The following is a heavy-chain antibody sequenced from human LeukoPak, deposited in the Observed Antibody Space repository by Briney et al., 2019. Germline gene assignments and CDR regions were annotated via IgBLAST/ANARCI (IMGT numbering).Heavy chain of an antibody. CDR2: ISGSSGST. D-gene: IGHD6-13*01. CDR1: GFTFSSYA. J-gene: IGHJ4*02. CDR3: AKGDPGYSSSWYLGGKDY. Sequence: PGGSLRLSCAASGFTFSSYAMSWVRQAPGKGLEWVSAISGSSGSTYYADSVKGRFTISRDNSKNTLYLQMNSLRAEDTAVYYCAKGDPGYSSSWYLGGKDYWGQGTLVTVSS. V-gene: IGHV3-23*01.